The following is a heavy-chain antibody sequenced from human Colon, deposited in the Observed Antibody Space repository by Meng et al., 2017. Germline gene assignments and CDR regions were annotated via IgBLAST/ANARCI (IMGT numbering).Heavy chain of an antibody. CDR1: GFTFSSYA. CDR3: ARDRYEMNGFDY. D-gene: IGHD5-12*01. CDR2: ISYDGSNK. J-gene: IGHJ4*02. V-gene: IGHV3-30*04. Sequence: GESLKISCAASGFTFSSYAMHWVRQAPGKGLEWVAVISYDGSNKYYADSVKGRFTISRDNSKNTLYLQMNSLSAEDTAVYYCARDRYEMNGFDYWGQGTLVTVSS.